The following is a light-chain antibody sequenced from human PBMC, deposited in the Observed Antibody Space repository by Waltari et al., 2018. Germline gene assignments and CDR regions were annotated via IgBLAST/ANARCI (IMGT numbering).Light chain of an antibody. V-gene: IGLV1-40*01. J-gene: IGLJ1*01. CDR3: QSYDSSLSGCV. CDR2: GNS. Sequence: QSVLTQPPSVSGAPGQRVPISCTRSSSNIGAGYDVHWYQQLPGTAPKLLIYGNSNRPSGVPDRFSGSKSGTSASLAISGLQAEDEADYYCQSYDSSLSGCVFGTGTTVTVL. CDR1: SSNIGAGYD.